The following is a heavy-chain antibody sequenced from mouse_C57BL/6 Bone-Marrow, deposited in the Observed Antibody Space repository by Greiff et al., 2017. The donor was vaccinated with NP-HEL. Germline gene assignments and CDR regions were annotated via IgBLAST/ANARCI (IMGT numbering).Heavy chain of an antibody. J-gene: IGHJ4*01. V-gene: IGHV3-6*01. CDR3: ARDRTVVARDAMDY. CDR1: GYSITSGYY. Sequence: EVKLMESGPGLVKPSQSLSLTCSVTGYSITSGYYWNWIRQFPGNKLEWMGYISYDGSNNYNPSLKNRISITRDTSKNQFFLKLNSVTTEDTATYYCARDRTVVARDAMDYWGQGTSVTVSS. D-gene: IGHD1-1*01. CDR2: ISYDGSN.